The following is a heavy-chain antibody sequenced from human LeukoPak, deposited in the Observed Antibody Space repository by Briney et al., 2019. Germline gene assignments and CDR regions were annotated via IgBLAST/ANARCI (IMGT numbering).Heavy chain of an antibody. J-gene: IGHJ6*02. CDR1: GGTFSSYA. V-gene: IGHV1-69*04. Sequence: SVEVSCKASGGTFSSYAISWVRQAPGQGLEWMGRIIPILGIANYAQKFQGRVTITADKSTSTAYMELSSLRSEDTAVYYCARDFQEAGMDVWGQGTTVTVSS. CDR3: ARDFQEAGMDV. CDR2: IIPILGIA. D-gene: IGHD2/OR15-2a*01.